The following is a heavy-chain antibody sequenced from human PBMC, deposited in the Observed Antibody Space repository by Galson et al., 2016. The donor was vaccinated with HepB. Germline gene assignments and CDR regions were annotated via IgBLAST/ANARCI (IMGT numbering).Heavy chain of an antibody. CDR2: ISTYNGYT. CDR1: GYTFTNYG. CDR3: ARDLEVDDSSGYYLTDAFDI. J-gene: IGHJ3*02. V-gene: IGHV1-18*01. Sequence: SVKVSCKASGYTFTNYGINWVRQAPGQGLEWMGWISTYNGYTNYAQKLQGRVTMTTDTSTSTAYMELRSLRSDDTAVYYCARDLEVDDSSGYYLTDAFDIWGQGTMVTVSS. D-gene: IGHD3-22*01.